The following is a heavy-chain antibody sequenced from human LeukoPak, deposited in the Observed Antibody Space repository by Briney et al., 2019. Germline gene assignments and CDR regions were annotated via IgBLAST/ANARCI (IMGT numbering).Heavy chain of an antibody. CDR3: AGGAGWLIDY. Sequence: GGSLRLSCAASGFTFDDYAMHWVRQAPGKGLEWVSGISRNSGSIGYADSVKGRFTISRDNAKNSLFLQMDSLRAEDTAVYYCAGGAGWLIDYWGQGTLVTVSS. V-gene: IGHV3-9*01. CDR2: ISRNSGSI. D-gene: IGHD3-16*01. J-gene: IGHJ4*02. CDR1: GFTFDDYA.